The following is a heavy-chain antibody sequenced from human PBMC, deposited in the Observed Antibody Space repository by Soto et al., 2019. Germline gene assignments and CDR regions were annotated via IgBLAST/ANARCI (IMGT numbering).Heavy chain of an antibody. D-gene: IGHD3-22*01. CDR3: ARPDEGGYSSNHHYYYALDV. J-gene: IGHJ6*02. V-gene: IGHV1-69*13. CDR2: IIPIFDIT. CDR1: GGTFRGYS. Sequence: SVKVSCKASGGTFRGYSISWVRQAPGQGLEWMGGIIPIFDITNYAQKFQGRVTITADESTSTAYMELSSLGSDDTAVYYCARPDEGGYSSNHHYYYALDVWGQGTTVTVSS.